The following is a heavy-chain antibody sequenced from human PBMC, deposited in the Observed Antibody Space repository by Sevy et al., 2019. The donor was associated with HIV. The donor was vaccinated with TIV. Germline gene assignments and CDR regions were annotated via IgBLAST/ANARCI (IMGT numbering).Heavy chain of an antibody. CDR2: IYYSVTT. CDR1: GGSISSNSNY. CDR3: ARLPTVILTGGLDV. V-gene: IGHV4-39*01. Sequence: SETLSLTCTVSGGSISSNSNYWGWIRQPPGKGLEWIGSIYYSVTTYYSPSLKSRVTISVDTSKNQFSLKLTSVTAADTAVYYCARLPTVILTGGLDVWGQGTTVTVSS. D-gene: IGHD3-9*01. J-gene: IGHJ6*02.